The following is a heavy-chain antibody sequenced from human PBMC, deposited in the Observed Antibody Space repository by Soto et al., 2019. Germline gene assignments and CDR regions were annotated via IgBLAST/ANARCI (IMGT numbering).Heavy chain of an antibody. V-gene: IGHV4-30-2*01. Sequence: SDTLSLTCTVSGSSVSSGNCYWSWIRLPPGKGLEWIGYIYHSGSTYYNPSLNSRVTISVDRSKNQFSLKLTSVTAADTAVYYCARGAVVNFDSWGQGTLVTVSS. CDR1: GSSVSSGNCY. J-gene: IGHJ4*02. D-gene: IGHD3-22*01. CDR3: ARGAVVNFDS. CDR2: IYHSGST.